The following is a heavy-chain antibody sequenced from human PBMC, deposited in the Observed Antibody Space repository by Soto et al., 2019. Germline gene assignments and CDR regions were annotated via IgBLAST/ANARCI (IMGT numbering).Heavy chain of an antibody. D-gene: IGHD3-3*01. J-gene: IGHJ4*02. Sequence: GGALRVSCSGSGVTFGSNWMSWVRQAPGKGLEWVANIKRDGSEKYYVDSVKGRFTISRDNAKNTLYLQMNSLRADDTAVYYCASLEWESTGYADYWGQGTLVPVSS. CDR3: ASLEWESTGYADY. V-gene: IGHV3-7*03. CDR2: IKRDGSEK. CDR1: GVTFGSNW.